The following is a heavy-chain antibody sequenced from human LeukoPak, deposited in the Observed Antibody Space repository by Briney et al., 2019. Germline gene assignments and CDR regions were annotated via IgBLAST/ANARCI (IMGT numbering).Heavy chain of an antibody. Sequence: PGGSLRLSCEASGFVFSSYSMNWVRQAPGKGLEWVSSISSGSSFIHYADSVKGRFTISGDNAKNSLYLQMNSLTDEDTAVYYCARDLFGTRSWFDPWGQGTLVTVSS. V-gene: IGHV3-21*01. CDR1: GFVFSSYS. CDR2: ISSGSSFI. CDR3: ARDLFGTRSWFDP. J-gene: IGHJ5*02. D-gene: IGHD3-3*01.